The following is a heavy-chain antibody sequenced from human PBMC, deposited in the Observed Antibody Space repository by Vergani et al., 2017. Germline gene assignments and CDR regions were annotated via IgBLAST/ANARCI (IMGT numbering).Heavy chain of an antibody. CDR2: IIPIFGTA. V-gene: IGHV1-69*08. Sequence: QVQLVQSGAEVKKPGSSVKVSCKASGGTFSSYAISWVRQAPGQGLEWMGRIIPIFGTANYAQKFQGRVTITADKSTSTAYMELGSLRSEDTAVYYCARANRLNWNDQDGGYYYYYMDVWGKGTTVTVSS. J-gene: IGHJ6*03. CDR1: GGTFSSYA. CDR3: ARANRLNWNDQDGGYYYYYMDV. D-gene: IGHD1-1*01.